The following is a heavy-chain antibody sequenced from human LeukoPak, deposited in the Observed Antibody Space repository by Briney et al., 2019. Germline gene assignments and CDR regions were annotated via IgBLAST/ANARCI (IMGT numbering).Heavy chain of an antibody. Sequence: GASVKISCKASGYTFTSYGISWVRQAPGQGLEWMGWISAYNGNTNYAQKLQGRVTMTTDTSTSTAYMELRSLRSDDTAVYYCARDLPRSARIAVAGHLWGQGTLVTVSS. CDR3: ARDLPRSARIAVAGHL. D-gene: IGHD6-19*01. J-gene: IGHJ4*02. CDR1: GYTFTSYG. V-gene: IGHV1-18*01. CDR2: ISAYNGNT.